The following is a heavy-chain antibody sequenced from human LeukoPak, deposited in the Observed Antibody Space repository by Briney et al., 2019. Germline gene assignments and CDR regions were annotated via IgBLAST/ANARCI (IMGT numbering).Heavy chain of an antibody. V-gene: IGHV3-23*01. Sequence: GGSLRLSCAASGFTFSNYAMTWVRQAPRKRLEWVSAISGSGGTTYYADSVRGRFTISRDNSKNTLYLQMNSLRAEDTAVYYCAKGLINDWSALEYWGQGTLVTVSS. CDR2: ISGSGGTT. CDR3: AKGLINDWSALEY. J-gene: IGHJ4*02. CDR1: GFTFSNYA. D-gene: IGHD3-9*01.